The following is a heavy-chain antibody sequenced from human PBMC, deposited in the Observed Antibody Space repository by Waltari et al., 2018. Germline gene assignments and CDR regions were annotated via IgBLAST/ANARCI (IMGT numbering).Heavy chain of an antibody. CDR3: ARNYRDY. D-gene: IGHD3-16*02. V-gene: IGHV3-74*01. Sequence: EVQLVESGGGLVQPGGSLRLPCAASGFTFRNYWMHWVRQVPGKGLVWVSRISGDGRITHYADSVKGRFTISRDNAENTLYLQMNSLTVEDTAVYYCARNYRDYWGQGTLVTVSS. J-gene: IGHJ4*02. CDR1: GFTFRNYW. CDR2: ISGDGRIT.